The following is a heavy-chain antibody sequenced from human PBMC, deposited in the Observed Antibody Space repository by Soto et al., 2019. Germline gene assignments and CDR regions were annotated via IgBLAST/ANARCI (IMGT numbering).Heavy chain of an antibody. V-gene: IGHV3-33*01. D-gene: IGHD2-15*01. Sequence: QVQLVESGGGVVQPGRSLRLSCAASGFTFSSYGMHWVRQAPGKGLEWVAVIWYDGSNKYYADSVKGRFTISRDNSKNTLYLQMNSLRAEDTAVYYCARDLRYWSGGSCYSRGAFDIWGQETMVTVSS. CDR2: IWYDGSNK. J-gene: IGHJ3*02. CDR3: ARDLRYWSGGSCYSRGAFDI. CDR1: GFTFSSYG.